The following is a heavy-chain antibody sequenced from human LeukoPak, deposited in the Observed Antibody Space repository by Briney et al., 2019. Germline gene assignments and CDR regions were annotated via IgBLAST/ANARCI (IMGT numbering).Heavy chain of an antibody. Sequence: SETLSLTCTVSGGSISSGDYCWSWIRQPPGKGLEWIGYIYYSGSTYYNPSLKSRVTISVDTSKNQFSLKLSSVTAADTAVYYCARDFGYSSSWYAAFADWGQGTLVTVSS. CDR1: GGSISSGDYC. CDR3: ARDFGYSSSWYAAFAD. D-gene: IGHD6-13*01. V-gene: IGHV4-30-4*01. CDR2: IYYSGST. J-gene: IGHJ4*02.